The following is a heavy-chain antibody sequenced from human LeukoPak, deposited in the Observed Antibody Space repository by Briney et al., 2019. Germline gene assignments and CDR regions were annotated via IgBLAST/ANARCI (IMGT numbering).Heavy chain of an antibody. CDR2: INHSGST. J-gene: IGHJ5*02. D-gene: IGHD6-6*01. CDR3: ARGAKSSSSSFRWFDP. Sequence: SETLSLTCAVYGGSFSGYYWSWIRQPPGKGLEWIGEINHSGSTNYKPSLKSRVTISVDTSKNQFSLKLSSVTAADTAVYYCARGAKSSSSSFRWFDPWGQGTLVTVSS. CDR1: GGSFSGYY. V-gene: IGHV4-34*01.